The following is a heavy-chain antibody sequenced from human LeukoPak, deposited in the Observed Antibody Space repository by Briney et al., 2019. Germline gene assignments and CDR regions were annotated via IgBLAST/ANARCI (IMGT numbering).Heavy chain of an antibody. CDR1: GFSFSNYW. J-gene: IGHJ5*02. Sequence: GGSLRLSCAASGFSFSNYWMHWVRQAPGKGLAWVSRINSDGSSTTYADSVKGRFTISRGNAKNTLYLQMNSLRAEDTAVYYCARDGVEFYNWFDPWGQGTLVTVSS. CDR3: ARDGVEFYNWFDP. V-gene: IGHV3-74*01. D-gene: IGHD2-21*01. CDR2: INSDGSST.